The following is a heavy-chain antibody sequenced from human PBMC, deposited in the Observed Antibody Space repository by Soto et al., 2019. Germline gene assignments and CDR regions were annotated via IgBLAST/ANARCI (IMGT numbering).Heavy chain of an antibody. CDR2: IIPIFGTA. V-gene: IGHV1-69*01. D-gene: IGHD6-13*01. J-gene: IGHJ4*02. Sequence: QVQLVQSGAEGKKPGSSVKVSCKASGGTFSSYAISWVRQAPGQGLEWMGGIIPIFGTANYAQKFQGRVTITADESTSTAYMELSSVRSEDTAVYYCARSDYSSTPVDYWGQGTLVTVSS. CDR3: ARSDYSSTPVDY. CDR1: GGTFSSYA.